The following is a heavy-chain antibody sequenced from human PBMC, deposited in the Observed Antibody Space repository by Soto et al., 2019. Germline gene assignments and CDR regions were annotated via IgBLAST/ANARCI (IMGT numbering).Heavy chain of an antibody. J-gene: IGHJ4*02. D-gene: IGHD1-26*01. Sequence: QVHLRESGPGLVKPSDTLSLTCAVSGYSISSSNWWGWIRQPPGKGLEWMGYIYYSGTTYYNPSLKSRVTMSVDTSKNQFSLKLTSVTAVDTAVYYCARREIQGPIDYWGQGTLVTVSS. V-gene: IGHV4-28*01. CDR3: ARREIQGPIDY. CDR2: IYYSGTT. CDR1: GYSISSSNW.